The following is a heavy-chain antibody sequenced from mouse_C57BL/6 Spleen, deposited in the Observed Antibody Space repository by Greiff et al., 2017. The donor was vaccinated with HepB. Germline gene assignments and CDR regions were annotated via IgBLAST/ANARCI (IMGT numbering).Heavy chain of an antibody. CDR1: GFTFSDYY. Sequence: EVKVVESGGGLVQPGGSLKLSCAASGFTFSDYYMYWVRQTPEKRLEWVAFISNGGGSTYYPDTVKGRFTISRDNAKNTLYLQMSRLESEDTAMYYSASIYSGYYAGFAYWGQGTLVTVSA. CDR3: ASIYSGYYAGFAY. J-gene: IGHJ3*01. CDR2: ISNGGGST. D-gene: IGHD2-3*01. V-gene: IGHV5-12*01.